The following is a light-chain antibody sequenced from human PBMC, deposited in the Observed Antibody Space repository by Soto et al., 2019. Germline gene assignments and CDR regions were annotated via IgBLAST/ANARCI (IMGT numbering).Light chain of an antibody. V-gene: IGKV1-5*01. CDR1: QSISSW. J-gene: IGKJ1*01. CDR3: QQYNSWWT. CDR2: DAS. Sequence: DIQMTQSPSTLSASVGDRVTITCRASQSISSWLAWYQQKPGKAPKLLIYDASSLESEVPSRFSGSGSGTEFTLTISSLQPDDFATYYCQQYNSWWTFGQGTKVEIK.